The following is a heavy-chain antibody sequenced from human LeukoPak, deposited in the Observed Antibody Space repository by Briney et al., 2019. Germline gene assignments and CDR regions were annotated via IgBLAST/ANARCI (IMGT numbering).Heavy chain of an antibody. J-gene: IGHJ4*02. CDR1: GFTFSSYE. CDR3: ARGSSGSYWLYFDY. D-gene: IGHD1-26*01. Sequence: GGSLRLSCAASGFTFSSYEMNWVRQAPGKGLEWVSYISSSGSTIYYADSVRGRFTISRDNAKNSLYLQMNSLRAEDTAVYYCARGSSGSYWLYFDYWGQGTLVTVSS. CDR2: ISSSGSTI. V-gene: IGHV3-48*03.